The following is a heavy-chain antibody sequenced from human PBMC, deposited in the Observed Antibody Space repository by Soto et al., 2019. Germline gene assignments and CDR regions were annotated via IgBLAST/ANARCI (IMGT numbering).Heavy chain of an antibody. CDR1: GFTFSTSW. D-gene: IGHD3-10*01. Sequence: EVQLVESGRVLVQPGGSLRVSCAASGFTFSTSWMNWVRQAPGKGLEWVANINGDGSEEYYVDSVRGRFTISRDNVKNSLFLQMNSLRAEDTAVYYCAAGFPPDYWGQGTLVTVSS. CDR3: AAGFPPDY. CDR2: INGDGSEE. V-gene: IGHV3-7*01. J-gene: IGHJ3*01.